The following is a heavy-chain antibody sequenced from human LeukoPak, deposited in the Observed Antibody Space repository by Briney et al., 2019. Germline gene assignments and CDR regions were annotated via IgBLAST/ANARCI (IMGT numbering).Heavy chain of an antibody. CDR1: GYTFTSYD. V-gene: IGHV1-8*03. CDR2: MNPNSGNT. Sequence: ASVKVSCKASGYTFTSYDINWVRQATGQGLEWMGWMNPNSGNTGYAQKFQGRVTITRNTSISTAYMELSSLRSEDTAEYYCARGRPPRYYDFWSGYSPRYNWFDPWGQGTLVTVSS. CDR3: ARGRPPRYYDFWSGYSPRYNWFDP. D-gene: IGHD3-3*01. J-gene: IGHJ5*02.